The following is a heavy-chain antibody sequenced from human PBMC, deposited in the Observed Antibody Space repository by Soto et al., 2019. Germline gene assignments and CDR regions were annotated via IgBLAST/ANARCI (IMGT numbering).Heavy chain of an antibody. J-gene: IGHJ4*02. Sequence: GVSLRLSCASSGLTLSNNGMTWARHVLGKGLHWVPRFIGIGGHTYYADSVRGRFTICSDTSKNPLYLQIDSLRAEDTAIYYCAKERGVFGGVAGIMDFWGQGPLVTVSS. CDR3: AKERGVFGGVAGIMDF. V-gene: IGHV3-23*01. D-gene: IGHD6-19*01. CDR1: GLTLSNNG. CDR2: FIGIGGHT.